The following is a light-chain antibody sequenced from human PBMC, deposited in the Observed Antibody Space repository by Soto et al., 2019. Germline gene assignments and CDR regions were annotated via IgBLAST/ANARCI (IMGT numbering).Light chain of an antibody. CDR3: QTWGTGIHVV. CDR1: SGHSSYA. CDR2: VNSDGRH. V-gene: IGLV4-69*01. J-gene: IGLJ2*01. Sequence: QPVLTQSPPASASLGASVKLTCTLSSGHSSYAIAWHQQQPEKGPRYLMKVNSDGRHIKGDGIPDRFSGSSSGAERYLTISSLQSEDEADYYCQTWGTGIHVVFGGGTKLTVL.